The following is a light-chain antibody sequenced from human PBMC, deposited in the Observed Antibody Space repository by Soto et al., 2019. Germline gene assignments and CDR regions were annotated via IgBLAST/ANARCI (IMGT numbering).Light chain of an antibody. V-gene: IGKV1-39*01. CDR1: QTITTY. Sequence: DIQLTQSPSSLSSSVGDIVTIXFRASQTITTYLSWFQQKPGKAPKLLVYGASSLQSGVPSRFSGSGSGTEFTLTISSLQSEDFATYYCQQSYTTPITFGQGTRLEI. J-gene: IGKJ5*01. CDR3: QQSYTTPIT. CDR2: GAS.